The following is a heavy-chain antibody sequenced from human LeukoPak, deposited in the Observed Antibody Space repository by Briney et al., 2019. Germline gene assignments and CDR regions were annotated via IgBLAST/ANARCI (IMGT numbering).Heavy chain of an antibody. CDR1: GGSISSSSYY. D-gene: IGHD5-18*01. Sequence: SETLSLTCTVSGGSISSSSYYWGWIRQPPGKGLEWIGSIYYSGSTYYNPSLKSRVTISVDTSKNQFSLKLSSVTAADTAVYYCARPAYSYGYRYFQHWGQGTLVTVSS. J-gene: IGHJ1*01. CDR3: ARPAYSYGYRYFQH. V-gene: IGHV4-39*07. CDR2: IYYSGST.